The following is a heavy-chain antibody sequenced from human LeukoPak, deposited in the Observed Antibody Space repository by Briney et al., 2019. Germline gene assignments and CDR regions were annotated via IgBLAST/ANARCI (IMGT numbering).Heavy chain of an antibody. CDR3: ARAVWHIVVVTAIYYFDY. J-gene: IGHJ4*02. V-gene: IGHV4-39*07. D-gene: IGHD2-21*02. CDR2: INHSGST. CDR1: GGSISSGSYY. Sequence: SETLSLTCTVSGGSISSGSYYWSWIRQPPGKGLEWIGEINHSGSTNYNPSLKSRVTISVDTSKNQFSLKLSSVTAADTAVYYCARAVWHIVVVTAIYYFDYWGQGTLVTVSS.